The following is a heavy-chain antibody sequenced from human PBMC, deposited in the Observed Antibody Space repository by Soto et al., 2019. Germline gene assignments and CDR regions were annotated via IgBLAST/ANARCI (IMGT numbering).Heavy chain of an antibody. J-gene: IGHJ4*02. Sequence: QVQLVQSGAEVKKPGSSVKVSCKSSGGTFGNYAISWVRQAPGQGLEWMGGIVPLFGTADYAQKFQGRVTISADKSTSTAYMELTSLRSEDTAVYYCARYSRPDCGVDCYVYYSDYWVQGTMVTVSS. CDR1: GGTFGNYA. CDR3: ARYSRPDCGVDCYVYYSDY. CDR2: IVPLFGTA. V-gene: IGHV1-69*06. D-gene: IGHD2-21*02.